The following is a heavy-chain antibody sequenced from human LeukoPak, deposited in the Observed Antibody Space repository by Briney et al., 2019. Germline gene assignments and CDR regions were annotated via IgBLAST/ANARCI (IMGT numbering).Heavy chain of an antibody. D-gene: IGHD1-26*01. J-gene: IGHJ4*02. CDR2: IRPDGSHI. Sequence: GGSLRLSCAASGFSFSTFVMHWVRQAPGKGLEWVAVIRPDGSHISYVDSVRGRFTISRDNSKNTLYVQMNSLRDEDTAVYYCAKDQRWESPHYLDSWGQGTLVTVSS. CDR3: AKDQRWESPHYLDS. V-gene: IGHV3-30*02. CDR1: GFSFSTFV.